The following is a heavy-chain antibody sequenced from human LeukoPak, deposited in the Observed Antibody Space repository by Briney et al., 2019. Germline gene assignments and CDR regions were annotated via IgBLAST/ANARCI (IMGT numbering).Heavy chain of an antibody. V-gene: IGHV4-39*01. CDR1: GGSISSSSYY. D-gene: IGHD5-12*01. Sequence: PSETLSLTCTVSGGSISSSSYYWGWIRQPPGKGLEWIGSIYYSGSTYYNPSLKSRVTISVDTSKNQFSLKLSSVTAADTAVYYCARRPAGNSGIDYWGQGTLVTVSS. J-gene: IGHJ4*02. CDR2: IYYSGST. CDR3: ARRPAGNSGIDY.